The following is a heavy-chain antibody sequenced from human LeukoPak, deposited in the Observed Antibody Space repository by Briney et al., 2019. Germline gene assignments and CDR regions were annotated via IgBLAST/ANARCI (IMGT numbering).Heavy chain of an antibody. V-gene: IGHV4-34*01. J-gene: IGHJ4*02. CDR1: GGSFSGYY. CDR3: ARGSYDFWSSYPSPNFDY. D-gene: IGHD3-3*01. CDR2: INHSGST. Sequence: PSETLSLTCAVYGGSFSGYYWSWIRQPPGKGLEWIGEINHSGSTNYNPSLKSRVTISVDTSKNQFSLKLSSVTAAGTAVYYCARGSYDFWSSYPSPNFDYWGQGTLVTVSS.